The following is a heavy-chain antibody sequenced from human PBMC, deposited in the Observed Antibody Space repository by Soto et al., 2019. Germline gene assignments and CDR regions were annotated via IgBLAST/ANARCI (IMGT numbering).Heavy chain of an antibody. J-gene: IGHJ4*02. CDR3: ARDIGGFWSGYYLDY. Sequence: PGGSLRLSCAASGFTFSSYSMNWVRQAPGKGLEWVSSISSSSSYIYYADSVKGRFTISRDNAKNSLYLQMNSLRAEDTAVYYCARDIGGFWSGYYLDYWGQGTLVTVSS. CDR2: ISSSSSYI. V-gene: IGHV3-21*01. CDR1: GFTFSSYS. D-gene: IGHD3-3*01.